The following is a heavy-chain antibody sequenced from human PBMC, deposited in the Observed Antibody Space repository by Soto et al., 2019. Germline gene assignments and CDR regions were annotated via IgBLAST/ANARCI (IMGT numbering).Heavy chain of an antibody. CDR1: GYTFTRYS. J-gene: IGHJ5*02. CDR3: ARGDSTGSPTGWFDP. CDR2: ISNYNGDT. Sequence: QVQLVQSGAEVKKPAASVQVSCKASGYTFTRYSINWVRQAPAQGLEWVGWISNYNGDTKYAQKFQGRVTLTTDTSTTTTYMDLRSLTSDDTAVYFCARGDSTGSPTGWFDPWGQGTLVTVSS. V-gene: IGHV1-18*04. D-gene: IGHD6-19*01.